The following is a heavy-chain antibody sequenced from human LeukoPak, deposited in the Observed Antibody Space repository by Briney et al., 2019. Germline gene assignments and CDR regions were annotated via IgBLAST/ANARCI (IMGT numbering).Heavy chain of an antibody. CDR3: AGGGTMVRGVIFY. CDR2: INSDGSST. V-gene: IGHV3-74*01. Sequence: QPGGSLRLSCAASGFTFSSYWMHWVRQAPGKGLVWVSRINSDGSSTSYADSVKGRFTISRDNAKNTLYLQMNSLRAEDTAVYYCAGGGTMVRGVIFYWGQGTLVTVSS. CDR1: GFTFSSYW. D-gene: IGHD3-10*01. J-gene: IGHJ4*02.